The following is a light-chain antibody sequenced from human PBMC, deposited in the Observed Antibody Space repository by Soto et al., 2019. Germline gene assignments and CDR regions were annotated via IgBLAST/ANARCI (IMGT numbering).Light chain of an antibody. V-gene: IGLV2-11*01. CDR2: DVN. J-gene: IGLJ3*02. CDR3: CSYAGSSTWV. CDR1: SNDVGGYNY. Sequence: QSVLTQPRSVSGSPGQSVTISCTGTSNDVGGYNYVSWYQQHPGKAPQLLISDVNKRPSGVPDRFSGSKSGNTASLIISGLQAEDEADYYCCSYAGSSTWVFGGGTKVTVL.